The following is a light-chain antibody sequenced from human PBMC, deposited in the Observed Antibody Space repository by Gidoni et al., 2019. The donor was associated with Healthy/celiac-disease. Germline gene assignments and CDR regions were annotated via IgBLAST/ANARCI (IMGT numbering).Light chain of an antibody. J-gene: IGLJ1*01. CDR3: SSDTSSSTLVV. Sequence: QSALTQPASVSGSPGQSITISCTGTSSDVGGYNYVSWYQQHPGKAPKLMIYDVSNRPSGVSNRFSGSKAGNTASLTISGLQAEDEADDYCSSDTSSSTLVVFGTGTKVT. CDR2: DVS. CDR1: SSDVGGYNY. V-gene: IGLV2-14*03.